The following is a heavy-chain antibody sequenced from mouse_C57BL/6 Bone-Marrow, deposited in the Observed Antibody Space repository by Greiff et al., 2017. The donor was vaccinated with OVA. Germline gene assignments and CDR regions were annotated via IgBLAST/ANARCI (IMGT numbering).Heavy chain of an antibody. CDR1: GFTFSDFY. CDR2: SRNKANDYTT. J-gene: IGHJ1*03. D-gene: IGHD1-1*01. Sequence: EVKLMESGGGLVQSGRSLRLSCATSGFTFSDFYMEWVRQAPGKGLEWIAASRNKANDYTTEYSASVKGRFIVSRDTSQSILYLQMNALRAEDTAIYYCARDAPTVVAPYWYFDVWGTGTTVTVSS. CDR3: ARDAPTVVAPYWYFDV. V-gene: IGHV7-1*01.